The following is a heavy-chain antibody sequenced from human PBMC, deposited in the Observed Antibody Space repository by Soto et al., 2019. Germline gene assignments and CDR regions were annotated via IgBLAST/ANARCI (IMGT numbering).Heavy chain of an antibody. Sequence: QVQLQESGPGLVKPSQTLSLTCTVSGGSISSGGYYWSWIRQHPGKGLEWIGYIYYSGSTYYNPSLRSRVTISVYTTTNLLALRMSFANAADTALYACASHLREATAGFDPWGQGTLVTVSS. CDR1: GGSISSGGYY. D-gene: IGHD1-26*01. CDR2: IYYSGST. CDR3: ASHLREATAGFDP. V-gene: IGHV4-31*03. J-gene: IGHJ5*02.